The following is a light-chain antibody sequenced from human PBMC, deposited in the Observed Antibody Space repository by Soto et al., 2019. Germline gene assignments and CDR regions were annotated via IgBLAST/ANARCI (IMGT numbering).Light chain of an antibody. CDR2: GAY. V-gene: IGKV3-20*01. Sequence: EIVLTPSPGTLSLSPGERATLSCRASQSVSSSYLAWYQQKPGQAHRLLIYGAYSRATGIQDRFSGSGSGTDFTLTISRLEPEDFAVYYCKQYGSSLWTFGQGTKVDIK. CDR1: QSVSSSY. CDR3: KQYGSSLWT. J-gene: IGKJ1*01.